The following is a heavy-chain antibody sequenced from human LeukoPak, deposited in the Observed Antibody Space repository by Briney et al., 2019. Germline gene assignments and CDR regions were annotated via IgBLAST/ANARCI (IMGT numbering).Heavy chain of an antibody. CDR1: GYSFADYW. Sequence: GESLKISCKASGYSFADYWIGWVRQMPGKGLEWMGIIYPGDSDTRYSPSFQGQVTISADESIRTAYLQWSSLKASDTAMYYCARSDQLRWFGDPRRPNYYGMDVWGQGTTVTVSS. J-gene: IGHJ6*02. V-gene: IGHV5-51*01. CDR3: ARSDQLRWFGDPRRPNYYGMDV. D-gene: IGHD3-10*01. CDR2: IYPGDSDT.